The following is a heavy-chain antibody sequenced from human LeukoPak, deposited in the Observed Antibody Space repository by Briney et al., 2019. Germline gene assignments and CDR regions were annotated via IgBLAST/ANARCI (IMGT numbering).Heavy chain of an antibody. CDR3: ARGGYGGYYYYGMDV. V-gene: IGHV1-2*02. CDR1: GYNFEILG. CDR2: INPNTGGT. D-gene: IGHD3-22*01. J-gene: IGHJ6*02. Sequence: ASVKVSCKASGYNFEILGISWVRQAPGQGLEWMGWINPNTGGTNFAQKFQGRVTMTRDTSISTAYMELSRLRSDDAAVYYCARGGYGGYYYYGMDVWGQGTTVTVSS.